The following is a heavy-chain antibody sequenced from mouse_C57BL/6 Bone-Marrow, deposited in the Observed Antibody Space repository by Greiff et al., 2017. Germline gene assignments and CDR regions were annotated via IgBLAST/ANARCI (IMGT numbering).Heavy chain of an antibody. CDR3: ARRADYDYDEAMDY. J-gene: IGHJ4*01. CDR1: GFTFSSYG. D-gene: IGHD2-4*01. CDR2: ISSGGSYT. Sequence: DVMLVEPGGDLVKPGGSLKLSCAASGFTFSSYGMSWVRQTPDKRLEWVATISSGGSYTYYTDSVKGRFTISRDNAKNTLYLQMSSLKSEDTAMYYCARRADYDYDEAMDYWGQGTTVTVSS. V-gene: IGHV5-6*02.